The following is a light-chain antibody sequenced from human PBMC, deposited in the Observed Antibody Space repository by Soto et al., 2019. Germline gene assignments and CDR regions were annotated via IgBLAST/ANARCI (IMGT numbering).Light chain of an antibody. J-gene: IGKJ5*01. CDR1: QSISSW. Sequence: DIQMTQSPSTLSASVGDRVTITCRASQSISSWLAWYQQKPGKAPKLLIYDASSLESGVPSRFSGSGSGTEFTLTISSLLPEDFATYHCQQLTSFPFTFGQGTRLEIK. V-gene: IGKV1-5*01. CDR3: QQLTSFPFT. CDR2: DAS.